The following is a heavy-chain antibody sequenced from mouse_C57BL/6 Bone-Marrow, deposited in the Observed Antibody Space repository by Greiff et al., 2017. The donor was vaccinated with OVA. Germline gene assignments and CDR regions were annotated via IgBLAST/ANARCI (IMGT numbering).Heavy chain of an antibody. CDR1: GYTFTSYW. J-gene: IGHJ1*03. D-gene: IGHD2-12*01. CDR3: VPLLWYFDG. Sequence: VQLQQPGAELVMPGASVKLSCKASGYTFTSYWMHWVKQRPGQGLEWIGEIDPSDSYTNYNQKFKGKSTLTVDKSSSTAYMQLSSLTSEDAAVYYCVPLLWYFDGWGTGTTVTVSS. CDR2: IDPSDSYT. V-gene: IGHV1-69*01.